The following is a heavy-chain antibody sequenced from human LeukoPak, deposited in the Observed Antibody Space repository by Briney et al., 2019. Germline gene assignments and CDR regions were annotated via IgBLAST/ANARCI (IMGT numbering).Heavy chain of an antibody. CDR2: IYSGGST. V-gene: IGHV3-66*01. D-gene: IGHD1-1*01. CDR3: ARTTESYFDL. Sequence: GGSLGLSCAASGFTVSNNYVSWVRQAPGKGLEWASLIYSGGSTYYADSVQGRFIISRDNSKNTVYLQLNSLRAEDTAVYYCARTTESYFDLWGRGTLVTVSS. CDR1: GFTVSNNY. J-gene: IGHJ2*01.